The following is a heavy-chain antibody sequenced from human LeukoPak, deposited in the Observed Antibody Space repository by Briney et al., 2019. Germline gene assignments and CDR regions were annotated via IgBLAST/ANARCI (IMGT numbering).Heavy chain of an antibody. Sequence: SETLSLTCTVSGGSISSSSYYWGWIRQPPGKGLEWIGSIYYSGSTYYNPSLKSRVTISVDTSKNQFSLKLSSVTAADTAVYYCARAMRMTTVTTLGLGYYYGMDVWGQGTTVTVSS. D-gene: IGHD4-17*01. CDR1: GGSISSSSYY. V-gene: IGHV4-39*07. J-gene: IGHJ6*02. CDR2: IYYSGST. CDR3: ARAMRMTTVTTLGLGYYYGMDV.